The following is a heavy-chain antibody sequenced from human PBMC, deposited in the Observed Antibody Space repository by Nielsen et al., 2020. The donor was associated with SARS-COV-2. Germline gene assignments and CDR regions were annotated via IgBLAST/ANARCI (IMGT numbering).Heavy chain of an antibody. J-gene: IGHJ4*02. CDR3: AKVQWLAQGYYFDY. Sequence: VRQAPGKGLEWVTAISGSGGSTYYADSVKGRFTISRDNSKNTLYLQMNSLRAEDTAVYYCAKVQWLAQGYYFDYWGQGTLVTVSS. CDR2: ISGSGGST. D-gene: IGHD6-19*01. V-gene: IGHV3-23*01.